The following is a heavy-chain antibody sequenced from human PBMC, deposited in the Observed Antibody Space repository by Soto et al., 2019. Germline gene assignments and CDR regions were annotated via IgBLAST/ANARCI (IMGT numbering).Heavy chain of an antibody. CDR3: GRESGETWDYEAS. CDR1: GGSIRSYR. Sequence: SETLSLTFTVSGGSIRSYRCSWIRQPAGKGLEWIGRLNTYGNTHYNPSLKSRVTVSVDTSRNQFFLTLRSVTAADSAVYHCGRESGETWDYEASWGQGTPVTVSS. CDR2: LNTYGNT. V-gene: IGHV4-4*07. D-gene: IGHD1-7*01. J-gene: IGHJ5*02.